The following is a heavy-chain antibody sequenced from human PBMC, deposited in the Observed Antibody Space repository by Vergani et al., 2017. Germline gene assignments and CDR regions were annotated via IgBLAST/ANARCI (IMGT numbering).Heavy chain of an antibody. J-gene: IGHJ1*01. V-gene: IGHV3-23*01. CDR2: ISGSGGST. CDR1: GFTFSSYA. Sequence: EVQLLESGGGLVQPGGSLRLSCAASGFTFSSYAMSWVRQAPGKGLEWVSAISGSGGSTYYADSVKGRFTISRDNSKNTLYLQMNSLRAEDTAVYYCAKDMGGSIAVAARGEYFQHWGQGTLVTVSS. D-gene: IGHD6-19*01. CDR3: AKDMGGSIAVAARGEYFQH.